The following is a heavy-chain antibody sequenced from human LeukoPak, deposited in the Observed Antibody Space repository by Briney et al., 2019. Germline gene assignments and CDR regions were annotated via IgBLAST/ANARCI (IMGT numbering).Heavy chain of an antibody. CDR2: ISAYNGNT. J-gene: IGHJ4*02. Sequence: ASVTVSFKSSGYTFTNYPISWVRQAPGQGREWMGWISAYNGNTKYAQKLQGRVTITTDTSTSTAYMELRSLRSDDTAVYYCARDVRGIVGMDYFDYWGQGTLVTVSS. D-gene: IGHD3-22*01. CDR3: ARDVRGIVGMDYFDY. V-gene: IGHV1-18*01. CDR1: GYTFTNYP.